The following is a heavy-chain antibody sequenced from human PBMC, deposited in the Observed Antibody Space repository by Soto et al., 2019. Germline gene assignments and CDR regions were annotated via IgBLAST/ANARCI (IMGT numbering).Heavy chain of an antibody. CDR1: GFTFSSYG. Sequence: QVQLVESGGGVVQPGRSLRLSCAASGFTFSSYGMHWVRQAPGKGLEWVAVISYDGSNKYYADSVKGRFTISRDNSKNPLYLEMNRLRGEDTAVYYCAKSSTAMTYFDYWGPGTLVTVSS. D-gene: IGHD5-18*01. J-gene: IGHJ4*02. CDR2: ISYDGSNK. CDR3: AKSSTAMTYFDY. V-gene: IGHV3-30*18.